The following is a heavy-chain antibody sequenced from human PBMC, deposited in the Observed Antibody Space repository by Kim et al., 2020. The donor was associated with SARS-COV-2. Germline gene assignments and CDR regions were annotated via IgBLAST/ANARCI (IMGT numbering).Heavy chain of an antibody. V-gene: IGHV1-46*01. CDR1: GYTFTSYY. CDR3: ARDIQNPVYYYYMDV. J-gene: IGHJ6*03. Sequence: ASVKVSCKASGYTFTSYYMHWVRQAPGQGLEWMGIINPSGGSTSYAQKFQGRVTMTRDTSTSTVYMELSSLRSEDTAVYYCARDIQNPVYYYYMDVWGKGTTVTVSS. CDR2: INPSGGST. D-gene: IGHD1-1*01.